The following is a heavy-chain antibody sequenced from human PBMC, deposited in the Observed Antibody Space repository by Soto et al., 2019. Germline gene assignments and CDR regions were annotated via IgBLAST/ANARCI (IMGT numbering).Heavy chain of an antibody. Sequence: QVQLQQWGAGLLKPSETLSLTCAVYGVSFNPYYWSWIRQPPGKGLEWIGDINHSGSTSYNPSLTSRVTISVDTSKYQFSLRLRSVTAAVTAVYYCTRGYSVEGDYYFDYWGQGTLVTVSA. V-gene: IGHV4-34*01. CDR2: INHSGST. J-gene: IGHJ4*02. D-gene: IGHD2-15*01. CDR1: GVSFNPYY. CDR3: TRGYSVEGDYYFDY.